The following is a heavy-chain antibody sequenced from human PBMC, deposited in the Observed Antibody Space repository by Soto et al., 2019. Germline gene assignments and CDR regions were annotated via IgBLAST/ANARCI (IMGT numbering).Heavy chain of an antibody. Sequence: SETLSLTCAVSGGSISSGGYSWSWIRQPPGKGLEWIGSIYYSGSTYYNPSLKSRVTISVGTSKNQFSLKLSSVTAADTAVYYCARHRAMSVYSSSWLQRFDYWGQGTLVTVSS. D-gene: IGHD6-13*01. V-gene: IGHV4-30-2*03. CDR3: ARHRAMSVYSSSWLQRFDY. CDR2: IYYSGST. J-gene: IGHJ4*02. CDR1: GGSISSGGYS.